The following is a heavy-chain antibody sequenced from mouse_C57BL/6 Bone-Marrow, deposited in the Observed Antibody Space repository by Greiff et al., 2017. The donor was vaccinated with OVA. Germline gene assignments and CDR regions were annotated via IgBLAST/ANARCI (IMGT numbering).Heavy chain of an antibody. J-gene: IGHJ4*01. Sequence: QVQLQQPGAELVKPGASVKLSCKASGYTFTSYWMHWVKQRPGRGLEWIGRIDPNSGGTKYNEKFNSKATLTVDKPSSTAYMQLSSLTSDDSAVYYCATGVYGSSYDYAMDYWGQGTSVTVSS. V-gene: IGHV1-72*01. CDR3: ATGVYGSSYDYAMDY. D-gene: IGHD1-1*01. CDR1: GYTFTSYW. CDR2: IDPNSGGT.